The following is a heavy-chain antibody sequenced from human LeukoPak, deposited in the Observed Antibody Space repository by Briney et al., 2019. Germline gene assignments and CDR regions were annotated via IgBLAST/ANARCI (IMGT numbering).Heavy chain of an antibody. V-gene: IGHV5-51*01. CDR2: IYPGDSDT. Sequence: GESLKISCQGSGNNFTNYWIAWVRQMPGKGLECMGIIYPGDSDTRYSPSFQGQVTISAGKSISTAYLQWSSLKASDTAMYYCARSVKYYYYMDVWGKGTTVTVSS. CDR1: GNNFTNYW. J-gene: IGHJ6*03. CDR3: ARSVKYYYYMDV.